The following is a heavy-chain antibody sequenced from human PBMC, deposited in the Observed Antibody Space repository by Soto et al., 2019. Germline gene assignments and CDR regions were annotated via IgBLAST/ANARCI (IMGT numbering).Heavy chain of an antibody. V-gene: IGHV3-15*01. Sequence: EVQLVQSGGDLVKPGESLTLSCAGSGFTFANAWMSWVRQAPGKGLEWVGRMKSITDAGTTDLAAPVKGRFSISRDESKNTWYLRMTNVKVEDTALYYCLTERGAGSYNGYAREDHWGQGTLVTVSS. CDR1: GFTFANAW. D-gene: IGHD5-12*01. CDR3: LTERGAGSYNGYAREDH. J-gene: IGHJ4*02. CDR2: MKSITDAGTT.